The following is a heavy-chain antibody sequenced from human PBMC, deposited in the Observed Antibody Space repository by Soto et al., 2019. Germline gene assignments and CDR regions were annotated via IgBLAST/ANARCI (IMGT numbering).Heavy chain of an antibody. Sequence: LRLSCAASGFTFRSYGMHWVRQAPGKGLEWVAVTSYDGSNKYYADSVKGRFTISRGNSKNTLYLQMNSLRAEDTAVYYCAKDPGARIADDYWGQGTLVTVSS. J-gene: IGHJ4*02. D-gene: IGHD6-13*01. CDR2: TSYDGSNK. CDR1: GFTFRSYG. CDR3: AKDPGARIADDY. V-gene: IGHV3-30*18.